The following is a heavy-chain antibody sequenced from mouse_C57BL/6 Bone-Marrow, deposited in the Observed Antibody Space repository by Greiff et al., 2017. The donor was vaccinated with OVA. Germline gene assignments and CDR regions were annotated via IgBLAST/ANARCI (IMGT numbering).Heavy chain of an antibody. J-gene: IGHJ4*01. CDR2: INPNNGGT. CDR1: GYTFTDYN. CDR3: ARGGEAKDC. V-gene: IGHV1-22*01. Sequence: LVEPGASVKMSCKASGYTFTDYNMHWVKQSHGKSLEWIGYINPNNGGTSYNQKFKGKATLTVNKSSSTAYTEFRSLTSEDSAVYYGARGGEAKDCWGQGTSVTVSS.